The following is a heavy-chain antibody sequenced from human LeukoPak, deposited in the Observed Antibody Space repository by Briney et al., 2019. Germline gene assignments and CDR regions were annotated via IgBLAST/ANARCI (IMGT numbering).Heavy chain of an antibody. CDR1: GGSISSSSYY. CDR3: AKDSMVRGSYAYFDY. Sequence: ETLSLTCTVSGGSISSSSYYWGWIRQAPGKGLEWVSGISGSGGSTYYADSVKGRFTISRDNSKNTLYLQMNSLRAEDTAVYYCAKDSMVRGSYAYFDYWGQGTLVTVSS. J-gene: IGHJ4*02. V-gene: IGHV3-23*01. CDR2: ISGSGGST. D-gene: IGHD3-10*01.